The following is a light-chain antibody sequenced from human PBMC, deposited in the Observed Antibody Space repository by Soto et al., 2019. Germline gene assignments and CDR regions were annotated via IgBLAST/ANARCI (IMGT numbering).Light chain of an antibody. CDR2: WAS. Sequence: DIVMTQSPDSLAVSLGERATINCKSSQSVLYSSNNKNYLAWYQQKPGQPPKLLIYWASTRESGVPDRFSGSGSGTAFTLTISSLQAEDVAVYYCQQYYSTPLTFGQGTKVEIQ. CDR1: QSVLYSSNNKNY. CDR3: QQYYSTPLT. J-gene: IGKJ1*01. V-gene: IGKV4-1*01.